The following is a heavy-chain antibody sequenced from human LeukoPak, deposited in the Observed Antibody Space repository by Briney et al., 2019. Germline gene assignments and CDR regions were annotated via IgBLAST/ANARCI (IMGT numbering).Heavy chain of an antibody. D-gene: IGHD3-22*01. CDR3: ASSFYYDSRDY. CDR2: ITPSGST. CDR1: GGSFSGYF. Sequence: SETLSLTCVVYGGSFSGYFWSWIRQPPGKGLEWIGKITPSGSTNYNPSLKSRVSISIDMSKKKLSLRLSSVTAADSAVYYCASSFYYDSRDYWGQGTLVTVSS. J-gene: IGHJ4*02. V-gene: IGHV4-34*01.